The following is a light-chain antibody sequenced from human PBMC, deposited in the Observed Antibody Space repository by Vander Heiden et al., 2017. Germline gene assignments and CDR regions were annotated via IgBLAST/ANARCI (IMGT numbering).Light chain of an antibody. CDR1: QSVSSSY. CDR3: QQYGSS. J-gene: IGKJ3*01. Sequence: DIVLTQSPGTLSLSPGERATLSCRASQSVSSSYLAWYQQKPGQAPRLLIYGASSRATGIPDRFSGSGSGTDFTLTISRLEPEDFAVYYCQQYGSSFGPGTKVXIK. CDR2: GAS. V-gene: IGKV3-20*01.